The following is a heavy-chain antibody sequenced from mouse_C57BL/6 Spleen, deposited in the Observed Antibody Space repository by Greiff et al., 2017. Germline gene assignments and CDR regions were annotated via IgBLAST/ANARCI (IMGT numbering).Heavy chain of an antibody. Sequence: VQLQQPGAELVKPGASVKMSCKASGYTFTSYWITWVKQRPGQGLEWIGDIYPGSGSTNYNEKFKSKATLTVDTSSSTAYMQLSSLTSEDSAVYYYARRRDYGNYDAMDYWGQGTSVTVSS. D-gene: IGHD2-1*01. CDR2: IYPGSGST. CDR3: ARRRDYGNYDAMDY. J-gene: IGHJ4*01. CDR1: GYTFTSYW. V-gene: IGHV1-55*01.